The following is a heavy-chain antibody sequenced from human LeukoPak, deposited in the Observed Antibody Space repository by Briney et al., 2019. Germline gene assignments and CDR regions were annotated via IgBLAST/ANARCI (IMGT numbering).Heavy chain of an antibody. Sequence: GGSLSLTCAACGFIFSSYWMSWVRQAPGKGLEWVANINQDGSEKYYVDSVKGRFTISRDNAKNSLYLQMNSLRAEDTAVYYCARGGRLTAFYNYWGQGTLVTVSS. CDR3: ARGGRLTAFYNY. CDR1: GFIFSSYW. CDR2: INQDGSEK. D-gene: IGHD3-9*01. J-gene: IGHJ4*02. V-gene: IGHV3-7*04.